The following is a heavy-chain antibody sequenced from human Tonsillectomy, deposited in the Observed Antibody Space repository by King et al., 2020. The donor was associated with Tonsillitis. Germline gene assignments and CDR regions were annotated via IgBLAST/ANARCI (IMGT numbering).Heavy chain of an antibody. CDR3: ARLASDVTPTATQNHYYYDS. CDR1: GFTFSYYW. J-gene: IGHJ4*02. CDR2: IYSDDSDT. Sequence: VQLVESGAEAKKPGESLKISCTGSGFTFSYYWIGWVRQMPGKGLEWMGLIYSDDSDTRYSPSFQGQVTISVDKFISTTYLQWNSLKASDTAIYYCARLASDVTPTATQNHYYYDSWGQGTLVTVSS. V-gene: IGHV5-51*01. D-gene: IGHD1-1*01.